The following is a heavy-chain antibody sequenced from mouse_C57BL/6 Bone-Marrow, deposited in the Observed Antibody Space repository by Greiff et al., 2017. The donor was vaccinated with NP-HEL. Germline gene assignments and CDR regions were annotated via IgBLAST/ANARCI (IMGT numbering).Heavy chain of an antibody. CDR1: GFTFSNYW. J-gene: IGHJ2*01. CDR3: TKRGSSWYYFDD. D-gene: IGHD1-1*01. Sequence: EVQLVESGGGLVQPGGSMKLSCVASGFTFSNYWMNWVRQSPEQGLEWVAQIRLKSDNYATHYAESVKGRFTISRDDSKSSVYLEMNNLRAEDTGIYYCTKRGSSWYYFDDWGQGTTLTVSS. CDR2: IRLKSDNYAT. V-gene: IGHV6-3*01.